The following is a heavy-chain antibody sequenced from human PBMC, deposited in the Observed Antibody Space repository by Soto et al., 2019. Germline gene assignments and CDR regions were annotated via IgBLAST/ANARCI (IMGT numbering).Heavy chain of an antibody. D-gene: IGHD1-26*01. J-gene: IGHJ4*02. CDR2: TNQDGSEK. Sequence: EVHLVESGGGLVQTGGSLRLSCAISESTVRRDWMNWVRQAPGKGLEWVAHTNQDGSEKYYVDSVKGRFTITRDNAKNTLYLQINSLRFGDTAMYYCSGGVGDAFWGQGTLVTVSS. CDR3: SGGVGDAF. V-gene: IGHV3-7*04. CDR1: ESTVRRDW.